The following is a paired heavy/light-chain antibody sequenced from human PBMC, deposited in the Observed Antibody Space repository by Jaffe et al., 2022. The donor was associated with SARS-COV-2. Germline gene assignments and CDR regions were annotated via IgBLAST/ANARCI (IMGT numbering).Heavy chain of an antibody. Sequence: EVQLVESGGGLVQPGGSLRLSCAASGITVSSNYMTWVRQAPGKGLEWVSVIYSGGSTFYADSVKGRLTISRDNSRNTLFLQMNSLRPEDTAVYYCARDLVVYGLDQWGQGTLVTVSS. D-gene: IGHD3-10*01. CDR1: GITVSSNY. CDR2: IYSGGST. V-gene: IGHV3-66*02. J-gene: IGHJ4*02. CDR3: ARDLVVYGLDQ.
Light chain of an antibody. Sequence: DIQLTQSPSFLSASVGDRVTITCRASQGISSYLAWYQQKPGKAPKLLIYAASTLQSGVPSRFSGSGSGTEFTLTISSLQPEDFATYYCQQLNSYPPSFGQGTRLEIK. V-gene: IGKV1-9*01. CDR3: QQLNSYPPS. CDR2: AAS. J-gene: IGKJ5*01. CDR1: QGISSY.